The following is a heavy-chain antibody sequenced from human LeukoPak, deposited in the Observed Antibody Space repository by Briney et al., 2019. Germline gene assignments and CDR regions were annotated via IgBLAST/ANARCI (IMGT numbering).Heavy chain of an antibody. Sequence: ASVKVSCKASGYTFTSYAMNWVRQAPGQGLEWMGWINTNTGNPTYAQGFTGRFVFSLDTSVSTAYLQISSLKAEDTAVYYCAKATRPTYYYYYYMDVWGKGTTVTVSS. CDR3: AKATRPTYYYYYYMDV. V-gene: IGHV7-4-1*02. CDR1: GYTFTSYA. J-gene: IGHJ6*03. CDR2: INTNTGNP.